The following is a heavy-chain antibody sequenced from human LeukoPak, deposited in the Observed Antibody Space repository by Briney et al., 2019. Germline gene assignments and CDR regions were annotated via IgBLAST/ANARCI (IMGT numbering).Heavy chain of an antibody. CDR1: GYSFISYD. CDR2: MNPKRGNT. D-gene: IGHD1-26*01. CDR3: ARYRGGSYKFDY. J-gene: IGHJ4*02. V-gene: IGHV1-8*01. Sequence: ASVNVSCKASGYSFISYDINWVRQATGQGLEWMGRMNPKRGNTSYAQKFQGRLTITADTSINTAYMELSSLRSEDTAVYYCARYRGGSYKFDYWGQGTLVTVSS.